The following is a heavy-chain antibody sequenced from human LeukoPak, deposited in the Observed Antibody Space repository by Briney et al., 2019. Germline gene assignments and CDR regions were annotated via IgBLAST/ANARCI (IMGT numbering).Heavy chain of an antibody. Sequence: ASVKVSCKASGYTFSNYYMHWVRQAPGQGLEWMGIISPSGDYTRYAQKLQGRVSMTLDTSTSSVYMQLNSLESEDTAMYYCARDNSGWSVDYWGQGTLVTVSS. D-gene: IGHD6-19*01. CDR3: ARDNSGWSVDY. CDR1: GYTFSNYY. V-gene: IGHV1-46*04. J-gene: IGHJ4*02. CDR2: ISPSGDYT.